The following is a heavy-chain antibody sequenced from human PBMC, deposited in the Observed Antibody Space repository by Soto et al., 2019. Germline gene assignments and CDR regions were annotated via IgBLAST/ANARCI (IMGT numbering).Heavy chain of an antibody. CDR3: ASRGDIVVVPAAGWFDP. J-gene: IGHJ5*02. V-gene: IGHV1-69*01. D-gene: IGHD2-2*01. Sequence: QVQLVQSGAEVKKPGSSVKVSCKASGGTFSSYAISWVRQAPGQGLEWMGGIIPIFGIANYAQKFQGRVTITADESTSTAYMELSSLRSEDTAVYYCASRGDIVVVPAAGWFDPWGQGTLVTVSS. CDR1: GGTFSSYA. CDR2: IIPIFGIA.